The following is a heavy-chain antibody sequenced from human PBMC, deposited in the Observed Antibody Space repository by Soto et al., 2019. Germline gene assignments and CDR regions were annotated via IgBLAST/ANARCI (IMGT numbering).Heavy chain of an antibody. D-gene: IGHD6-19*01. CDR3: ARDDSGWYLGF. CDR2: ISSSIATI. CDR1: GFTFSSYS. Sequence: EVQLVESGGGLVQPGGSLRLSCAASGFTFSSYSMNWVRQAPGKGLEWVSYISSSIATIYYADSVKGRFTISRDNAKNSLYLQMTSLRAEDTAVYYCARDDSGWYLGFWGQGTLVTVSS. J-gene: IGHJ4*02. V-gene: IGHV3-48*01.